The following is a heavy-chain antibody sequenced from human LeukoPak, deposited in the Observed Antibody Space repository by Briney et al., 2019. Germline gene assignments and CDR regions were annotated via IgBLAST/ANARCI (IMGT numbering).Heavy chain of an antibody. J-gene: IGHJ3*02. CDR3: ATGLFGELSPDAFDI. V-gene: IGHV3-53*01. CDR2: IYSGGST. Sequence: GGSLRLSCAASGFTVSSNYMSWVRQAPGRGLDWVSVIYSGGSTYYADSVKGRFTISRDNSKNTLYLQMNSLRAEDTAVYYCATGLFGELSPDAFDIWGQGTMVTVSS. D-gene: IGHD3-10*02. CDR1: GFTVSSNY.